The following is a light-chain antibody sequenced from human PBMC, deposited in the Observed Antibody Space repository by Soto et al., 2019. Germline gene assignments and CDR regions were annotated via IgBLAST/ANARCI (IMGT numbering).Light chain of an antibody. J-gene: IGKJ5*01. CDR3: QQLNSYTIT. V-gene: IGKV1-13*02. CDR1: QGISSA. Sequence: AIQLTQSPSSLSASVGDRVTITCRASQGISSALAWYQKKPGKDPKLLIYDASSLESGVPSRFSGSGSGTDFNLTISRLQTEDFATYYCQQLNSYTITFGQGTRLEIK. CDR2: DAS.